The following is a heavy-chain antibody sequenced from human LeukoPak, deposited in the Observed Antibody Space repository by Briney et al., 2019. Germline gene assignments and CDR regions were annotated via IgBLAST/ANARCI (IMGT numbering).Heavy chain of an antibody. CDR3: AKFGPGDILTGLDAFDI. CDR1: GFTFSSYA. D-gene: IGHD3-9*01. CDR2: ISGSGGST. Sequence: GGSLRLSCAASGFTFSSYAMSWVRQAPGKGLEWVSAISGSGGSTYYADSVKGRFTISRDNSKNTLYLQMNSLRAEDTAVYYCAKFGPGDILTGLDAFDIWGQGTMVTVSS. J-gene: IGHJ3*02. V-gene: IGHV3-23*01.